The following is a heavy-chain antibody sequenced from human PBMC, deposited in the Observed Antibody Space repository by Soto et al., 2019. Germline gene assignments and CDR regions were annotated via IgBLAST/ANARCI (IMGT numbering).Heavy chain of an antibody. CDR3: ARSIHDFWSGYPQGFFDY. J-gene: IGHJ4*02. CDR1: GFTFSSYA. V-gene: IGHV3-64*02. CDR2: ISGNGGST. D-gene: IGHD3-3*01. Sequence: GGSLRLSCAASGFTFSSYAMSWVRQAPGKGLEWVSAISGNGGSTYYADSVQGRFTISRDNSKNTLYLQVGSLRAEDMAVYYCARSIHDFWSGYPQGFFDYWGQGTLVTVSS.